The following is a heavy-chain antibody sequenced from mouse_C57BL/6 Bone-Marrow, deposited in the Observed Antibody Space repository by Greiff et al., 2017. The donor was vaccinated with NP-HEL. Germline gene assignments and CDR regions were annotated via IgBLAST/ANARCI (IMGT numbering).Heavy chain of an antibody. Sequence: VQLQQSGAELVKPGASVKMSCKASGYTFTSYWITWVKQRPGQGLEWIGDIYPGSGSTNYTEKFKSKATLTVDTSSSTAYMQLSSLTSEDSAVYYCARRRYDYDVDYWGQGTTLTVSS. CDR1: GYTFTSYW. J-gene: IGHJ2*01. CDR2: IYPGSGST. V-gene: IGHV1-55*01. D-gene: IGHD2-4*01. CDR3: ARRRYDYDVDY.